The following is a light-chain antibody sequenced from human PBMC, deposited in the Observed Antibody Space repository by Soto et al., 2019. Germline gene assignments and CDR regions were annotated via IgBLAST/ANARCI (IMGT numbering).Light chain of an antibody. V-gene: IGKV1-12*01. Sequence: DIPMTQSPSSVYASVGHRVTITCRASQGISSWLAWYQQKPGEAPKLLIYTVSSLQSGVPSRFSGSGSGTDFPLTISSPQPEDFATYYCQQAYTFPLSFGGGTKVEIK. CDR2: TVS. CDR3: QQAYTFPLS. J-gene: IGKJ4*01. CDR1: QGISSW.